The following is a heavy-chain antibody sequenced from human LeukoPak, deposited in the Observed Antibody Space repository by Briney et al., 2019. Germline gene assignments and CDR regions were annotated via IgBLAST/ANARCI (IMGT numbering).Heavy chain of an antibody. CDR2: VDYSGDSP. J-gene: IGHJ4*02. V-gene: IGHV3-23*01. Sequence: GGSLRLSCTGSGFVLSSYEMTWFRQAPGKGLEWVSSVDYSGDSPYYADSVWGRFTISRDNTKNILYLQLSSLRVEDTAVYYCTRNSGWYGITWGQGTLVAVSS. D-gene: IGHD6-19*01. CDR1: GFVLSSYE. CDR3: TRNSGWYGIT.